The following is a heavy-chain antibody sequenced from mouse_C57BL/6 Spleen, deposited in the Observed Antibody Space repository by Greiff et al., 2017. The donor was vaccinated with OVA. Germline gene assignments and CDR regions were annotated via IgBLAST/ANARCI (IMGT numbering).Heavy chain of an antibody. CDR2: IRNKANNHAT. J-gene: IGHJ3*01. CDR1: GFTFSDAW. D-gene: IGHD2-4*01. Sequence: EVKVEESGGGLVQPGGSMKLSCAASGFTFSDAWMDWVRQSPEKGLEWVADIRNKANNHATYYAVSVKGRFTISRDDSKRRVYMQMNSLRAEDTGIYYCTSGDYDGIAYWGQGTLVTVSA. V-gene: IGHV6-6*01. CDR3: TSGDYDGIAY.